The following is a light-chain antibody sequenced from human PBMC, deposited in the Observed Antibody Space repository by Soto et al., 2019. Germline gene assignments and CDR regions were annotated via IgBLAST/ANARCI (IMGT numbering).Light chain of an antibody. CDR1: QSVSSSH. CDR2: GSS. V-gene: IGKV3-20*01. J-gene: IGKJ4*01. Sequence: EIVLTQSPGTLSLSPGERATLSCRASQSVSSSHLAWYHQKPGQVPRLLIYGSSSRATGIPDRFSGSGSGTDFTLTISRLEPEDFAVYYCQQYGSSPAFGGGTKVEIK. CDR3: QQYGSSPA.